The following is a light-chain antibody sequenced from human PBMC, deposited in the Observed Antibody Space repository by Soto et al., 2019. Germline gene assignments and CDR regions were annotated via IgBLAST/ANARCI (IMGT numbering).Light chain of an antibody. CDR1: QSVSYY. CDR2: DAS. Sequence: EIVLTQSPATLSLSPGDRATLSCRANQSVSYYLMWYQQKPGQALRLLIYDASNRATGIPARFSGSGSGTDFTLTISSLEREDFAVYYCQHRSTWPRVTFGGGTKVEIK. CDR3: QHRSTWPRVT. V-gene: IGKV3-11*01. J-gene: IGKJ4*01.